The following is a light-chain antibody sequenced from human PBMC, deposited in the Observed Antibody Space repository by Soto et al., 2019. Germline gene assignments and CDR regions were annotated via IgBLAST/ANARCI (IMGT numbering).Light chain of an antibody. V-gene: IGLV1-40*01. CDR2: ANS. Sequence: QSVLTQPPSVSGAPGQGVTISCTGTSSNIGAGYDVPWYQQLPGTAPKLLIYANSNRPSGVPDRFSGSKSGTSASLAITGLQAEDDADYDCQSYDSSLGGSGVFGGGTKLTVL. J-gene: IGLJ2*01. CDR3: QSYDSSLGGSGV. CDR1: SSNIGAGYD.